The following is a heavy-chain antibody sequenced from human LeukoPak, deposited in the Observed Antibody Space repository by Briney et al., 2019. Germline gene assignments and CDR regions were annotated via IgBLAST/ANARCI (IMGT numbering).Heavy chain of an antibody. D-gene: IGHD2/OR15-2a*01. J-gene: IGHJ4*02. V-gene: IGHV4-34*01. CDR2: INHSGST. Sequence: PSETLSLTCAVYGGSFSGYYWSWIRQPPGKGLEWIGEINHSGSTNYNPSLKSRVTISVDTSKKQFSLKLSSVTAADTAVYYCARVLLGYFDYWGQGTLVTVSS. CDR3: ARVLLGYFDY. CDR1: GGSFSGYY.